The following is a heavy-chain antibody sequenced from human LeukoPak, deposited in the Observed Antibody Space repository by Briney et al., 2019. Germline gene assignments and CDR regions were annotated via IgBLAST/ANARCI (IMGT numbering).Heavy chain of an antibody. J-gene: IGHJ4*02. CDR1: GYSFTTNW. D-gene: IGHD5-18*01. V-gene: IGHV5-51*01. CDR3: VRSRGYSYGYSYYFDY. Sequence: KDGESLKISCKGPGYSFTTNWIGWVRQMPGKGLEWMGIIYPGDSETRYSPSFQGQVTISADKSISTAYLQWSSLKASDTAMYYCVRSRGYSYGYSYYFDYWGQGTLVTVSS. CDR2: IYPGDSET.